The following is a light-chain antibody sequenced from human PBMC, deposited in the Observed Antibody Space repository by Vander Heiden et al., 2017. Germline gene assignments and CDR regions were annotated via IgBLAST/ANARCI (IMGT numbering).Light chain of an antibody. CDR2: EVS. Sequence: QSALTQPPSASGSPGQSVTISCTGTSSDVGGYNYVSWYQQHPGKAPDLMIYEVSKRPSGVPDRFSGSKSGNTASLTVPGLQAEDEADYYCSSYAGSNNLRVFGTGTKATVL. CDR1: SSDVGGYNY. V-gene: IGLV2-8*01. CDR3: SSYAGSNNLRV. J-gene: IGLJ1*01.